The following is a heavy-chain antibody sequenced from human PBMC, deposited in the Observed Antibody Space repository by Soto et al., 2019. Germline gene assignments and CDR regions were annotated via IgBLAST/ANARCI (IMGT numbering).Heavy chain of an antibody. CDR3: TIGDYYFDY. V-gene: IGHV3-73*01. CDR1: GFIFSGSA. D-gene: IGHD3-10*01. CDR2: IRSKANSYAT. J-gene: IGHJ4*02. Sequence: EVQLVESGGDLVQPGGSLKLSCAASGFIFSGSAIHWVRQASGKGLEWVGHIRSKANSYATAYGAPVQGRFTISRDDSKNTAYLQMNSLKTEDTAVYYCTIGDYYFDYWGQGTLVTVSS.